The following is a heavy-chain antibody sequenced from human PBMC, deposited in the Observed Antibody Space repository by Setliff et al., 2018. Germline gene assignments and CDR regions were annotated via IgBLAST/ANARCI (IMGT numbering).Heavy chain of an antibody. CDR3: SRLVRYCTRTSCQRASGEDY. V-gene: IGHV1-18*01. Sequence: ASVKVSCKASGYTFTNYAINWVRQAPGQGLEWVGWISAYSGDTYYAQKFQGRVTMTTDTSTATAYLELRSLRSDDTAVYYCSRLVRYCTRTSCQRASGEDYWGQGTLVTVS. CDR1: GYTFTNYA. D-gene: IGHD2-2*01. J-gene: IGHJ4*02. CDR2: ISAYSGDT.